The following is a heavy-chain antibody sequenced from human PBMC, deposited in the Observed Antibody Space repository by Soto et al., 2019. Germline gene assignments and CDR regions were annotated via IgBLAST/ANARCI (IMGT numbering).Heavy chain of an antibody. Sequence: ASVKVSCKASGYTFTGYYMHWVRQAPGQGLEWMGWINPNSGGTNYAQKFQGRVTMTTDTSTSTAYMELRSLRSDDTAVYYCARDQGGSSSWYGYYYYYGMDVWGQGTTVTVSS. V-gene: IGHV1-2*02. CDR3: ARDQGGSSSWYGYYYYYGMDV. D-gene: IGHD6-13*01. CDR1: GYTFTGYY. CDR2: INPNSGGT. J-gene: IGHJ6*02.